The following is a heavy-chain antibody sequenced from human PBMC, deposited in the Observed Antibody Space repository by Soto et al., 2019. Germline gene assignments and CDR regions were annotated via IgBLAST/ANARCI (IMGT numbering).Heavy chain of an antibody. D-gene: IGHD6-19*01. CDR3: ARDMYSSDYFVKWFEP. CDR1: GFSFSRYA. J-gene: IGHJ5*02. Sequence: QVRLVESGGGVLQPGRSLRLSCTASGFSFSRYAMYWFRQPPGKGLEWVAVISHDGINKHYADSVKGRVTVSRDNSNHSLDLQLNSLRGEDTAMYYCARDMYSSDYFVKWFEPWGQGTLVTVSS. CDR2: ISHDGINK. V-gene: IGHV3-30-3*01.